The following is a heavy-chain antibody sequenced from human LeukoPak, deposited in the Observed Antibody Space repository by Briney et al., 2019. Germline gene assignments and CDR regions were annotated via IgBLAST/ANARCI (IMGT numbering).Heavy chain of an antibody. Sequence: GGSLRLSCAASGFTFSSYGMHWVRQAPGKGLEWVAVISYDGSNKYYADSVKGRFTISRDNSKNTLYLQMNSLRAEDTAVYYCAKGYYDFWSGDPGELFDYWGQGTLVTVSS. CDR1: GFTFSSYG. V-gene: IGHV3-30*18. D-gene: IGHD3-3*01. J-gene: IGHJ4*02. CDR2: ISYDGSNK. CDR3: AKGYYDFWSGDPGELFDY.